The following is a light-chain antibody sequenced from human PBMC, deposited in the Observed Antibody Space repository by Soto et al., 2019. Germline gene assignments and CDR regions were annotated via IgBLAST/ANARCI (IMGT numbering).Light chain of an antibody. V-gene: IGLV2-23*02. Sequence: QSVLTQPASVSGSPGQSITISCTGTSSDVGSYNLVSWYQQIPGKAPKLMIYEVSKRPSGVSTRFSGSKSGNTASLTISGLQAEDEADYFCYSYAGSSTYVFGTGTRSPS. CDR2: EVS. CDR1: SSDVGSYNL. CDR3: YSYAGSSTYV. J-gene: IGLJ1*01.